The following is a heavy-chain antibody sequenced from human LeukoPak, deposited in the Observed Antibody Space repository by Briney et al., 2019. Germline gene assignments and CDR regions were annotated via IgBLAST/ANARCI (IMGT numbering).Heavy chain of an antibody. J-gene: IGHJ4*02. V-gene: IGHV3-30*18. CDR2: ISYDGSNK. Sequence: GGSLRLSCAASGFTFSTYGMHWVRQAPGKGLEWVAVISYDGSNKYYADSVKGRFTISRDNSKNTLYLQMNSLRAEDTAVYYCAKGRHSSSLILDYWGQGTLVSVSS. CDR3: AKGRHSSSLILDY. D-gene: IGHD6-6*01. CDR1: GFTFSTYG.